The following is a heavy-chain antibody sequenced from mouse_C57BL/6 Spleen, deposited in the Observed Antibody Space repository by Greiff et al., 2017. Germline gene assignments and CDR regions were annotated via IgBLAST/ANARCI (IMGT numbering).Heavy chain of an antibody. J-gene: IGHJ3*01. Sequence: QVHVKQSGAELVKPGASVKLSCKASGYTFTSYWMHWVKQRPGRGLEWIGRIDPNSGGTKYNEKFKSKDTLTVDKPSSTAYMQLSSLTSEDSAVYYCAREGVVTTPWFAYWGQGTLVTVSA. CDR2: IDPNSGGT. V-gene: IGHV1-72*01. D-gene: IGHD2-2*01. CDR3: AREGVVTTPWFAY. CDR1: GYTFTSYW.